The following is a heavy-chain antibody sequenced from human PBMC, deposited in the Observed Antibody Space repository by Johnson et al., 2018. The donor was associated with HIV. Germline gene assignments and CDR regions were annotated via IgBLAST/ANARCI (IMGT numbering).Heavy chain of an antibody. Sequence: QVQLVESGGGVVQPGRSLRLSCAASGFTFSNYAMHWVRQVPGKGLEWVAIISFDGSNEYYADSVKGRFTISRDNAKNSLYLQMNSLRAEDTAVYYCASFWGGGGWYAIGAFDILGQGTMVTVSS. CDR2: ISFDGSNE. CDR1: GFTFSNYA. D-gene: IGHD6-19*01. CDR3: ASFWGGGGWYAIGAFDI. J-gene: IGHJ3*02. V-gene: IGHV3-30-3*01.